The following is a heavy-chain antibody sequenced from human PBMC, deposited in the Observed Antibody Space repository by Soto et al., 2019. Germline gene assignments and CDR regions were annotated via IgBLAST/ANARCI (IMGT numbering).Heavy chain of an antibody. J-gene: IGHJ6*02. V-gene: IGHV4-34*01. CDR3: ARGKFRQAYYYYGMDV. CDR1: GGSFSGYY. Sequence: PSETLSLTCAVYGGSFSGYYWSWIRQPPGKGLEWIGEINHSGSTNYNPSLKSRVTISVDTSKNQFSLKLSSVTAADTAVYYCARGKFRQAYYYYGMDVWGQGTTVTVSS. CDR2: INHSGST.